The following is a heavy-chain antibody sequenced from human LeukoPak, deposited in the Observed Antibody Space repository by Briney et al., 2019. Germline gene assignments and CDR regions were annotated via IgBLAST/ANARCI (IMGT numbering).Heavy chain of an antibody. D-gene: IGHD2-15*01. CDR2: IYYSGST. V-gene: IGHV4-59*01. J-gene: IGHJ5*02. CDR1: GGSISSYY. Sequence: SETLSLTCTVSGGSISSYYWSWIRQPPGKGLGWIGYIYYSGSTNYNPSLKSRVTISVDTSKNQFSLKLSSVTAADTAVYYCAGAADAYCSGGSCYSSAWFDPWGQGTLVTGSS. CDR3: AGAADAYCSGGSCYSSAWFDP.